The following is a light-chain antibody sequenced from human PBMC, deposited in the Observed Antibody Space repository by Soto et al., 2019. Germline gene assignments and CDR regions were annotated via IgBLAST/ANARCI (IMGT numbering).Light chain of an antibody. CDR3: QQLNSYPQT. Sequence: DLQLTQSPSFLSASVGDRVTITCRASQDISSYLAWYQQKPGKAPKLLIYDASTLQSGVPSRFGGSGSGTEFTLTISSLQPEDFATYYCQQLNSYPQTFGPGTTVD. CDR1: QDISSY. J-gene: IGKJ3*01. V-gene: IGKV1-9*01. CDR2: DAS.